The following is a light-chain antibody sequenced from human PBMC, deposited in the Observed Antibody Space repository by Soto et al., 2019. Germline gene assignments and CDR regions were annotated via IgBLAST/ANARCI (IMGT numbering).Light chain of an antibody. J-gene: IGKJ3*01. CDR2: AAS. V-gene: IGKV3-20*01. Sequence: EIVLTQSPGTLSLSPGERATLSCRASQSVSSNYLAWYQHKPSQGPRLLIYAASSRATGIPDRFSGSGSGTYFTLTIIRLEPEDFALYYCQKYGSAFTFGPGTKVDI. CDR3: QKYGSAFT. CDR1: QSVSSNY.